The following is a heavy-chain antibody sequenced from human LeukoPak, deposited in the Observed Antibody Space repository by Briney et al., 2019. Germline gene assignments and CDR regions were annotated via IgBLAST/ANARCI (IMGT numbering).Heavy chain of an antibody. V-gene: IGHV1-18*01. CDR1: GYPFTSSG. CDR3: ARVRYTSGWYHGCDP. J-gene: IGHJ5*02. Sequence: ASVKVSCKASGYPFTSSGISWVRQAPGQGLEWMGWISAYNGNTNYAQKFQERVTMTTDTSTRTAYMELRKLRSDDTAVYYCARVRYTSGWYHGCDPWGQGTLVTVSS. CDR2: ISAYNGNT. D-gene: IGHD6-19*01.